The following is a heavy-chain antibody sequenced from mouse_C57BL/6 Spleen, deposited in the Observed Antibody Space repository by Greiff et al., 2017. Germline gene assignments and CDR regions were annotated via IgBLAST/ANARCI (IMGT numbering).Heavy chain of an antibody. CDR1: GFTFSSYA. J-gene: IGHJ1*03. D-gene: IGHD4-1*01. CDR3: ARDGPGSWYFDV. Sequence: EVQVVESGGGLVKPGGSLKLSCAASGFTFSSYAMSWVRQTPEKRLEWVATISDGGSYTYYPDNVKGRFTISRDNAKNNLYLQMSHLKSEDTAMYYCARDGPGSWYFDVWGTGTTVTVSS. CDR2: ISDGGSYT. V-gene: IGHV5-4*01.